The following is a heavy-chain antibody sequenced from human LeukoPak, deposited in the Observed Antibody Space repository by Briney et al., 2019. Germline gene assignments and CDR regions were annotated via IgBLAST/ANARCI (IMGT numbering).Heavy chain of an antibody. CDR1: GFTFSSYA. CDR3: ARDRTNYYDSSGYYWFDP. V-gene: IGHV3-21*01. D-gene: IGHD3-22*01. CDR2: ISSSSSYI. J-gene: IGHJ5*02. Sequence: GGSLRLSCAASGFTFSSYAMTWVRQAPGKGLEWVSSISSSSSYIYYADSVKGRFTISRDNAKNSLYLQMNSLRAEDTAVYYCARDRTNYYDSSGYYWFDPWGQGTLVTVSS.